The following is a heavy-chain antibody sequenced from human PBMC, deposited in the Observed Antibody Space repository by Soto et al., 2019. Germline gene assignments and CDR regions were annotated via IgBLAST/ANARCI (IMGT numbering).Heavy chain of an antibody. CDR1: GGTFSSYT. CDR2: LIPILGIA. D-gene: IGHD3-3*01. J-gene: IGHJ6*02. Sequence: QVQLVQSGAEVKKPGSSVKVSCKASGGTFSSYTISWVRQAPGQGLEWMGRLIPILGIANYAQKFQGRVTITADKSTSTAYMELSSLRSEDTAVYYCARDQRLVTKPHYYYYGMDVWGQGTTVTVSS. CDR3: ARDQRLVTKPHYYYYGMDV. V-gene: IGHV1-69*08.